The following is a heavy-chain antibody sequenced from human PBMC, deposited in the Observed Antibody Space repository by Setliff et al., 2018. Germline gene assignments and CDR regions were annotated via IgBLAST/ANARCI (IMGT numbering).Heavy chain of an antibody. Sequence: GESLTLSCAASAFTFKNYWMSWVRQAPGKGLEWVANIKGDGSEKFYLDSVKGRFTISRDNAKNPLYLQMNSLRAEDTAVYYCARDRISRYYDSGAHAFDIWGQGTMVTVSS. D-gene: IGHD3-22*01. J-gene: IGHJ3*02. CDR2: IKGDGSEK. CDR1: AFTFKNYW. CDR3: ARDRISRYYDSGAHAFDI. V-gene: IGHV3-7*03.